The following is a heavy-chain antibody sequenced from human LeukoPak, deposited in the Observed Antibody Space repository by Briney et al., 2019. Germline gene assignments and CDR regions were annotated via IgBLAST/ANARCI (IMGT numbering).Heavy chain of an antibody. J-gene: IGHJ3*02. CDR2: INHSGST. Sequence: PSETLSLTCAVYGGSFSGYYWSWIRQPPGKGLEWIGEINHSGSTNYNPSLKSRVTISVDTSRNQCSLKLSSVTAADTAVYYCARTAFDIWGQGTMVTVSS. V-gene: IGHV4-34*01. CDR1: GGSFSGYY. CDR3: ARTAFDI.